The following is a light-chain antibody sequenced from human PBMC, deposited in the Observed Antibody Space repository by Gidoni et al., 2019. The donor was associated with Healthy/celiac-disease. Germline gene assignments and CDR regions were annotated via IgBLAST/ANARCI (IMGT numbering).Light chain of an antibody. V-gene: IGKV1-39*01. Sequence: DIQMTQSPPSLSASVGDRVTITCRASQSISSYLNWYQQKPGKAPKLLIYAASSLQSGVPSRFSGSGSGTDFTLTISSLQHEDFATYYCQRSDSTPPVTFGHGTKVDIK. CDR1: QSISSY. CDR3: QRSDSTPPVT. J-gene: IGKJ3*01. CDR2: AAS.